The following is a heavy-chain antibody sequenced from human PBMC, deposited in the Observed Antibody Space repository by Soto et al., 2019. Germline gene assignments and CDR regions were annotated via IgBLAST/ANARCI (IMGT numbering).Heavy chain of an antibody. CDR3: ATGYCSGGSCYSGSYYFDY. CDR2: IYYSGST. J-gene: IGHJ4*02. V-gene: IGHV4-39*01. CDR1: GGSISSSSYY. Sequence: QLQLQESGPGLVKPSETLSLTCTVSGGSISSSSYYWGWIRQPPGKGLEWIGSIYYSGSTYYNPSLKSRVTISVDTSKNQSSLKLSSVTAADTAVYYCATGYCSGGSCYSGSYYFDYWGQGTLVTVSS. D-gene: IGHD2-15*01.